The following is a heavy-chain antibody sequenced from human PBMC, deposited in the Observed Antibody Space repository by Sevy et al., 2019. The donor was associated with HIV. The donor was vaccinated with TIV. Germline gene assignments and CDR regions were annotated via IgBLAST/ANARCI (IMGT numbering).Heavy chain of an antibody. D-gene: IGHD5-18*01. CDR1: RFTFSDSW. CDR2: INEDGSRL. Sequence: GGSQRLSCVASRFTFSDSWMTWVRQAPGKGLERIAFINEDGSRLGYVDSVRGRFTISRENTKNSLYLQMNSLRAEDTAVYFCARDRAYSALDYWGQGTLVTVSS. J-gene: IGHJ4*02. V-gene: IGHV3-7*01. CDR3: ARDRAYSALDY.